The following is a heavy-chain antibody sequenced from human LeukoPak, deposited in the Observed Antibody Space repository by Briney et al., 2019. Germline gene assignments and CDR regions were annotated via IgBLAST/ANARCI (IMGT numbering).Heavy chain of an antibody. CDR2: ISSNGGST. D-gene: IGHD3-9*01. CDR1: GFTFSSYA. V-gene: IGHV3-64D*06. Sequence: GGSLRLSCSASGFTFSSYAMHWVRQAPGKGLEYVSAISSNGGSTYYADSVKGRFTISRDNSKNTLYLQMSSLRAEDTAVYYCVKSYYDILTGYSPLGGYFDYWGQGTLVTASS. CDR3: VKSYYDILTGYSPLGGYFDY. J-gene: IGHJ4*02.